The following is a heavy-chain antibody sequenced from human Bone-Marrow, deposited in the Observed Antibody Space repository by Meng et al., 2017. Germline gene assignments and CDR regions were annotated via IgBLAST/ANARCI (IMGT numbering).Heavy chain of an antibody. V-gene: IGHV3-23*01. CDR1: GFTFNRYA. CDR3: TNDRLNH. J-gene: IGHJ1*01. Sequence: GGSLRLSCAASGFTFNRYAMSWVRQAPGKGLEWVSGISGSGDNTHYADSVKGRFTISRDNAKNTLYLQMNSLRAEDTAVYYCTNDRLNHWGQGTLVTVSS. D-gene: IGHD3-16*01. CDR2: ISGSGDNT.